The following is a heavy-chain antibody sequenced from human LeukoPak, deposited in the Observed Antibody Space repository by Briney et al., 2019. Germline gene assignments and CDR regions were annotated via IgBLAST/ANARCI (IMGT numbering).Heavy chain of an antibody. CDR2: LKQDGSER. Sequence: GGSLRLSCAASGFTFSIYWMSWVRQAPGKGLEWVANLKQDGSERNYVDSVKGRFTISRDNAKNSLYLQMNSLRVEDTAVYYCGQDYWGQGTLVAVSP. CDR1: GFTFSIYW. J-gene: IGHJ4*02. CDR3: GQDY. V-gene: IGHV3-7*01.